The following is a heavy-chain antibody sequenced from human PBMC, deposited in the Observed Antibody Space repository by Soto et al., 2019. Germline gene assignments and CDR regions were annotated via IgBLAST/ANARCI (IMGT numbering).Heavy chain of an antibody. V-gene: IGHV1-18*01. J-gene: IGHJ4*02. CDR1: GYTFNTYG. D-gene: IGHD3-10*01. CDR2: ISTYTGNT. Sequence: ASVKVSCKASGYTFNTYGLSWVRQAPGQGLEWMGWISTYTGNTDYPQRFQGRVTMDTDTSTSTAYLDLRSLTSEDTAVYYCVRDVSVSSGSFAGYWGQGTLVTVSS. CDR3: VRDVSVSSGSFAGY.